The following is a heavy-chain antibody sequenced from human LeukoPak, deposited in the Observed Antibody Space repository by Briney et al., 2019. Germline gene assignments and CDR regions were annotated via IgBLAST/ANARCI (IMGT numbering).Heavy chain of an antibody. V-gene: IGHV3-53*01. CDR1: GFTFRSYT. D-gene: IGHD1-26*01. CDR3: AREGNGAFDY. J-gene: IGHJ4*02. Sequence: GGSLRLSCAASGFTFRSYTMSWVRQAPGKGLEWVSVIYSGGSTYYADSVKGRFTISRDNSKNTLYLQMNSLRAEDTAVYYCAREGNGAFDYWGQGTLVTVSS. CDR2: IYSGGST.